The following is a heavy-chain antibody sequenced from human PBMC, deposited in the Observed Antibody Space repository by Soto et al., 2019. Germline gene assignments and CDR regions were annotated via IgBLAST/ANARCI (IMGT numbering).Heavy chain of an antibody. V-gene: IGHV1-18*01. J-gene: IGHJ3*02. D-gene: IGHD3-3*01. CDR1: GYTFTSYG. CDR2: ISAYNGNT. Sequence: ASVKVSCKASGYTFTSYGISWVRQAPGQGLEWMGWISAYNGNTNYAQKLQGRVTMTTDTSTSTAYMELRSLRSDDTAVYYCARRELRFLEWTPHAFDIWGQGTMVTVSS. CDR3: ARRELRFLEWTPHAFDI.